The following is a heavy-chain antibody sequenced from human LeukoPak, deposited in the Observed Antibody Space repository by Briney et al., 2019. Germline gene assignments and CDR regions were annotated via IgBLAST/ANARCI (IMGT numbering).Heavy chain of an antibody. CDR3: ASGTTWFDP. CDR1: GFTFSSYS. V-gene: IGHV3-21*01. D-gene: IGHD1-1*01. J-gene: IGHJ5*02. CDR2: ISSSSSYI. Sequence: PGGSLRLSCAASGFTFSSYSMNWVRQAPGKGLEWVSSISSSSSYIYYADSVKGRFTISRDNAKNSLYLQMNCLRAEDTAVYYCASGTTWFDPWGQGTLVTVSS.